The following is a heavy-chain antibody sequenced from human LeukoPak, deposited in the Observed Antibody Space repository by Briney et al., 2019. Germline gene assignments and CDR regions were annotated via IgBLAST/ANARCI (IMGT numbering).Heavy chain of an antibody. D-gene: IGHD5-12*01. J-gene: IGHJ6*03. CDR3: ARAGYIVGGNYYYYYMDV. Sequence: PGGSLRLSCAASGFTFSSYGMSWVRQAPGKGLEWVSAISGSGGSTYYADSVKGRFTISRDNAKNSLYLQMNSLRAEDTAVYYCARAGYIVGGNYYYYYMDVWGKGTTVTVSS. CDR1: GFTFSSYG. CDR2: ISGSGGST. V-gene: IGHV3-23*01.